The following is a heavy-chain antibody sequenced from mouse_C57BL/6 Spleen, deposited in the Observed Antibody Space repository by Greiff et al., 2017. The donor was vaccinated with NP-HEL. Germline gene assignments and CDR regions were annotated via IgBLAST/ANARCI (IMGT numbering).Heavy chain of an antibody. CDR3: ARWYYGSSYYFDY. J-gene: IGHJ2*01. CDR1: GFTFSSYA. Sequence: EVQLQESGGGLVKPGGSLKLSCAASGFTFSSYAMSWVRQTPEKRLEWVATISDGGSYTYYTDNVKGRFTISIDNAKNNLYLQMSHLKSEDTAMYYCARWYYGSSYYFDYWGQGTTLTVSS. CDR2: ISDGGSYT. D-gene: IGHD1-1*01. V-gene: IGHV5-4*01.